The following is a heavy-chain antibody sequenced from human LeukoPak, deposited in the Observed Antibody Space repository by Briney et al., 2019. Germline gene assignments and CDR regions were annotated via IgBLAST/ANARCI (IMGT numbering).Heavy chain of an antibody. Sequence: SETLSLTCTVSGGSISSGSYYWSWIRQPAGKGLEWIGRIYTSGSTNYNPSLKSRVTISVDTSKNQFSLKLSSVTAADTAVYYCARARHQKWGRGVFFDYWGQGTLVTVSS. V-gene: IGHV4-61*02. D-gene: IGHD3-10*01. J-gene: IGHJ4*02. CDR2: IYTSGST. CDR1: GGSISSGSYY. CDR3: ARARHQKWGRGVFFDY.